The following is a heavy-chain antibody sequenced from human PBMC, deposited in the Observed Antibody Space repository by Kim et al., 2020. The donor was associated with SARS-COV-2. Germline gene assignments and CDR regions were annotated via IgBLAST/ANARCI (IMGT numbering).Heavy chain of an antibody. V-gene: IGHV7-4-1*02. CDR3: ARDAEIKTRDFDY. Sequence: YAQGCTGRFVFSLETSVSTAYLQISSLKAEDTAVYYCARDAEIKTRDFDYWGQGTLVTVSS. J-gene: IGHJ4*02.